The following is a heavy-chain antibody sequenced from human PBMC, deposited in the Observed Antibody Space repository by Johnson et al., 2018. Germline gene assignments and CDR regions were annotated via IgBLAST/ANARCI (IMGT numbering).Heavy chain of an antibody. CDR1: GFTFSSYG. D-gene: IGHD2-2*01. V-gene: IGHV3-30*18. CDR2: ISYDGSNK. J-gene: IGHJ6*04. CDR3: AKDLYSSMSCCPGV. Sequence: VQLVESGGGVVQPGRSLRLSCAASGFTFSSYGMHWVRQAPGKGLEWVAVISYDGSNKYYADSVKGRFTISRDDSKNTLYLKMNSQRAEDTAVYYCAKDLYSSMSCCPGVWGKGTTVTVSS.